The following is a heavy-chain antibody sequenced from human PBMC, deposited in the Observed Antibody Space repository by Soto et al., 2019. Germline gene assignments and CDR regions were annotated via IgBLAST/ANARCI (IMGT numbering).Heavy chain of an antibody. CDR2: LWYDGSNI. Sequence: QVQLVESGGGVVQPGKSLRLSCTTSGFTFSSYAMHWVRQAPGKGLEWVAVLWYDGSNIQYADSVKGRFTISRDNSKSTVYLQMDSLRAEDTAVYYCARDINDFWSGYLYWGQGTLVTVSS. D-gene: IGHD3-3*01. CDR3: ARDINDFWSGYLY. V-gene: IGHV3-33*01. J-gene: IGHJ4*02. CDR1: GFTFSSYA.